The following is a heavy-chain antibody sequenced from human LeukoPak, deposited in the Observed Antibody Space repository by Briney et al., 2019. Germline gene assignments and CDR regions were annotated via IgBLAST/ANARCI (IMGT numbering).Heavy chain of an antibody. CDR3: AKGTGSSWYFFDY. V-gene: IGHV3-23*01. D-gene: IGHD6-13*01. J-gene: IGHJ4*02. CDR2: ISGSGSST. CDR1: GFTVSSNY. Sequence: GGSLRLSCAASGFTVSSNYMSWVRQAPGKGLEWVSTISGSGSSTHYADSVKGRFTISRDNSKNTLYLQMNSLRAEDTAVYYCAKGTGSSWYFFDYWGQGTLVTVSS.